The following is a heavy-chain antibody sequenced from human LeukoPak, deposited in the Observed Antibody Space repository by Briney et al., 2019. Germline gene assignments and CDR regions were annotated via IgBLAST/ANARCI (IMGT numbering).Heavy chain of an antibody. CDR2: IHTSWTT. V-gene: IGHV4-4*07. CDR1: GGSMSSYY. CDR3: ARSRWRGYSDY. J-gene: IGHJ4*02. D-gene: IGHD6-25*01. Sequence: SETLSLTCTVSGGSMSSYYWSFIRQPAGKGLEWIGRIHTSWTTYYNPSLKSRVTMSLDTSKNQFSLKLSSVTAADTAVYYCARSRWRGYSDYWGQGTLVTVSS.